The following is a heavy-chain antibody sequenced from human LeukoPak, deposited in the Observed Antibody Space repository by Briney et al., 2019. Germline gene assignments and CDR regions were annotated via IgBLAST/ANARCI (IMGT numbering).Heavy chain of an antibody. CDR3: ARGAKNRYGSGSYYDY. D-gene: IGHD3-10*01. V-gene: IGHV3-21*01. CDR1: GFTFSSYS. CDR2: ISSSSYI. J-gene: IGHJ4*02. Sequence: GGSLRLSCAASGFTFSSYSMNWVRQAPGKGLEWVSSISSSSYIYYADSVKGRFTISRDNAKNSLYLQMNSLRAEDTAVYYCARGAKNRYGSGSYYDYWGQGTLVTVSS.